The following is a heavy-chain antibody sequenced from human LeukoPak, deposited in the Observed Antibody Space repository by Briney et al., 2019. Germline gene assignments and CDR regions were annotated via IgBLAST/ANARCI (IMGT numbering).Heavy chain of an antibody. CDR1: GLTFSNYA. V-gene: IGHV3-23*01. D-gene: IGHD5-12*01. CDR2: ISGSGGST. Sequence: GGSLRLSCAASGLTFSNYAMSWVRQAPGKGLEWVSAISGSGGSTYYADSVKGRFTISRDNSKNTLYLQMNSLRAEDTAVYYCARGVGYLRLTFDYWGQGTLVTVSS. J-gene: IGHJ4*02. CDR3: ARGVGYLRLTFDY.